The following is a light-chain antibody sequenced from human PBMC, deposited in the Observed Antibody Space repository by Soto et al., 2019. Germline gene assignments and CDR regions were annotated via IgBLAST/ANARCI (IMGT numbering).Light chain of an antibody. J-gene: IGKJ3*01. CDR2: SAS. CDR1: QDIDYY. V-gene: IGKV1-27*01. Sequence: DIQMTQSPSSLSASVGDRVTITCRASQDIDYYLAWYQQKPGRAPKLLIYSASTLQSGVPSRFSGSGSGTDFTLTISSLQAGDVATYYCQKYDNGIHTFGPGTTVDIK. CDR3: QKYDNGIHT.